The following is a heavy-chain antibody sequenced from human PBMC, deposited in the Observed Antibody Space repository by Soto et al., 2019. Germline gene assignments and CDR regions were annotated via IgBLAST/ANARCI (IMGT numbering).Heavy chain of an antibody. D-gene: IGHD1-20*01. CDR1: GFTFSSYG. Sequence: GGSLRLSCAASGFTFSSYGMHWVRQAPGKGLEWVAVISYDGSNKYYADSVKGRFTISRDNAKNTLYLQMNSLRAEDTAVYYCAREPLTGTTYYYYYGMDVWGQGTTVTVSS. J-gene: IGHJ6*02. CDR2: ISYDGSNK. CDR3: AREPLTGTTYYYYYGMDV. V-gene: IGHV3-30*03.